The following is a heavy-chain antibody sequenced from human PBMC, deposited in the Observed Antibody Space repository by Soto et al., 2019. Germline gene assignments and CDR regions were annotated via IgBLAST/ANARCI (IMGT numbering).Heavy chain of an antibody. CDR3: ARDGGPTVPRPYWFDP. J-gene: IGHJ5*02. CDR1: GGTFSSYT. V-gene: IGHV1-69*08. CDR2: IIPILGIA. D-gene: IGHD4-17*01. Sequence: QVQLVQSGAEVKKPGSSVKVSCKASGGTFSSYTISWVRQAPGQGLEWMGRIIPILGIANYAQKFQGRVTMTADKSTSTADMELSSRSSEDTAVYYCARDGGPTVPRPYWFDPWGQGTLVTVSS.